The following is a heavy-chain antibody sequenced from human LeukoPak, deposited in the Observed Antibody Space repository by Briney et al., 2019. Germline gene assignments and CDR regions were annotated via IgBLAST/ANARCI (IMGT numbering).Heavy chain of an antibody. V-gene: IGHV1-69*13. CDR2: IIPIFGTA. CDR3: ARAQDPPYYYDIGPSVFDI. Sequence: GASVKVSCKASGGTFSSYAISWVRQAPGQGLEWMGGIIPIFGTANYAQKFQGRVTITADESTSTAYMELSSLRSEDTAVYYCARAQDPPYYYDIGPSVFDIWGQGTMVTVSS. CDR1: GGTFSSYA. J-gene: IGHJ3*02. D-gene: IGHD3-22*01.